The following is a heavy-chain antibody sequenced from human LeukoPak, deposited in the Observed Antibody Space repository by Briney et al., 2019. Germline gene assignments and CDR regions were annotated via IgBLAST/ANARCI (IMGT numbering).Heavy chain of an antibody. J-gene: IGHJ4*02. Sequence: GGSLRLSCAASGFTFSSYAMSWVRQAPGKGLEWVSAISGSGGSTYYADSVKGRFTISRDNSKNTLYLQMNSLRAEDTAVYYCAKHNYYDSSGYAYYLDYWGQGTLVTVSS. V-gene: IGHV3-23*01. CDR2: ISGSGGST. D-gene: IGHD3-22*01. CDR3: AKHNYYDSSGYAYYLDY. CDR1: GFTFSSYA.